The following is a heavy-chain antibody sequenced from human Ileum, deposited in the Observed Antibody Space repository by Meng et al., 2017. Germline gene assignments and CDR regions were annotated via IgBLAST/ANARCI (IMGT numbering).Heavy chain of an antibody. Sequence: GESLKISCAASGFTFSSYAMSWVRQAPGKGLEWVSAISGSGGSTYYADSVKGRFTISRDNSKNTLYLQMNSLRAEDTAVYYCAKDLGGGYNDYYYYYGMDVWGQGTTVT. CDR2: ISGSGGST. V-gene: IGHV3-23*01. D-gene: IGHD5-24*01. CDR3: AKDLGGGYNDYYYYYGMDV. CDR1: GFTFSSYA. J-gene: IGHJ6*02.